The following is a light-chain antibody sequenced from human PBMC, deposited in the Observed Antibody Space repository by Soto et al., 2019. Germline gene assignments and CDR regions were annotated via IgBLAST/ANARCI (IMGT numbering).Light chain of an antibody. J-gene: IGLJ1*01. CDR1: SRDVGGYDY. CDR3: SSYTSGRTLYV. CDR2: KAS. Sequence: QSVLTQPASVSGSPGQSITISCTGTSRDVGGYDYVSWYPQHPGKAPRLMIYKASNRPSGVSHCFSGSRSGNTASLTISGLQAEDEADYYCSSYTSGRTLYVFGTGTNVNVL. V-gene: IGLV2-14*01.